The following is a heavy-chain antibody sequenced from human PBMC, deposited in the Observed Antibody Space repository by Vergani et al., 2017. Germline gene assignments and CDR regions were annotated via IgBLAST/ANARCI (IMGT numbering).Heavy chain of an antibody. CDR3: ARKHISNYYDSSGYYYMGYYYGMDV. CDR2: IKSKADGGTT. D-gene: IGHD3-22*01. CDR1: GFTFSNAW. J-gene: IGHJ6*02. V-gene: IGHV3-15*01. Sequence: EVQLVESGGGLVEPGGSLRVACAASGFTFSNAWMTWVRQAPGKGLEWVGRIKSKADGGTTDYAAPVKGRFTISRDDSENTLYLHMNSLKTEDTAVYYCARKHISNYYDSSGYYYMGYYYGMDVWGQGTTVTVSS.